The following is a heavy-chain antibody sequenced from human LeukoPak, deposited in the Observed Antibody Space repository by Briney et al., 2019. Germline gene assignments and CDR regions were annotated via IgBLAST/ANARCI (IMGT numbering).Heavy chain of an antibody. J-gene: IGHJ4*02. D-gene: IGHD5-12*01. Sequence: GGSLRLSYTASGFTFSSYSMNWVRLAQGKGLEWHSYITSSSSTIFYADSVKGRFTISRDNAKNSLYLHMNSLGAEDTAVYYCARDRPESGYDNDYWGQGTLVTVSS. CDR3: ARDRPESGYDNDY. CDR1: GFTFSSYS. CDR2: ITSSSSTI. V-gene: IGHV3-48*04.